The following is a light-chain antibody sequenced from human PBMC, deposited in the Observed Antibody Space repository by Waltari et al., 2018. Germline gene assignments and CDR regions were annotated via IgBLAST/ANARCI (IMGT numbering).Light chain of an antibody. V-gene: IGKV1-5*03. CDR2: EAS. CDR1: QSIGTW. J-gene: IGKJ1*01. Sequence: DFQMTQSPSTLSASVGDRVTITCRASQSIGTWLAWYQHKPGKAPKLLIYEASRLGSGVPSRFSGGGSGTEFTLSISSLQPDDFAIYYCQQYNTYFSWTFGQGTKVEIK. CDR3: QQYNTYFSWT.